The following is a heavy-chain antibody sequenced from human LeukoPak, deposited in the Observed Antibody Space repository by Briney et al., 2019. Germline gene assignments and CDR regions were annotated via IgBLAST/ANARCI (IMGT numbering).Heavy chain of an antibody. CDR1: GFTFSSSW. CDR3: TTDVGAD. Sequence: GGSLRLSCAASGFTFSSSWMTWVRQTPGKGLEWVANIKEDGSEKYYVDSVKGRFTISRDNAKNSLYLQMNSLRAEDTALYYCTTDVGADWGQGTLVTVSS. V-gene: IGHV3-7*01. CDR2: IKEDGSEK. J-gene: IGHJ4*02.